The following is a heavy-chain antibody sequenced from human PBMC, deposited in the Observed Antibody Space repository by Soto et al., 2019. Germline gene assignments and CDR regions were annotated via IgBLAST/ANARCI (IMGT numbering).Heavy chain of an antibody. V-gene: IGHV1-18*01. D-gene: IGHD2-8*01. CDR1: GYTFTRYG. CDR3: AKNGQPPYYYYGLDV. J-gene: IGHJ6*02. CDR2: ISGYNGDT. Sequence: QGHLVQSEAEVKKSGASVKVSCKASGYTFTRYGISWVRQAPGQGLEWMGWISGYNGDTNYAQKLQGRVSMTIDTSTTTAYMELRSLRSDDTAVYYCAKNGQPPYYYYGLDVWGQGTKVTVSS.